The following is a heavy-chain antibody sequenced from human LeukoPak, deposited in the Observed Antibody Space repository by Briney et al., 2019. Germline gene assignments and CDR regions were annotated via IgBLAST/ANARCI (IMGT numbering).Heavy chain of an antibody. Sequence: SETLSLTCTVSGGSISSYYWSWIRQPPGKGLEWIGYIYYSGSTNFNPSLKSRVTISVDTSKNQFSLKLSSVTAADTAEYYCARSVRGYCSSTSCYPVWYFDLWGRGTLVTVSS. CDR3: ARSVRGYCSSTSCYPVWYFDL. CDR2: IYYSGST. J-gene: IGHJ2*01. V-gene: IGHV4-59*01. CDR1: GGSISSYY. D-gene: IGHD2-2*01.